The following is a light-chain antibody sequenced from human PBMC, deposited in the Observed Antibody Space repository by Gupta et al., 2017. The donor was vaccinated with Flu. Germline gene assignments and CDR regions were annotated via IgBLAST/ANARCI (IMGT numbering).Light chain of an antibody. CDR2: STN. CDR3: VLYMGSGIWV. J-gene: IGLJ3*02. Sequence: QTVVTQEPSFSVSPAGTVPLPCGLSPCSVSTSYYPSWYQQTPGQAPSTLIYSTNTRSSGVPDRFSGSILGNKAALTITGAQAEDESDYYCVLYMGSGIWVFGGGTKLTVL. V-gene: IGLV8-61*01. CDR1: PCSVSTSYY.